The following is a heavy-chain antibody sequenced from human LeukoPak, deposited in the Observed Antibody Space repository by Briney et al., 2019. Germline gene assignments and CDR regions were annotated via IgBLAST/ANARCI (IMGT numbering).Heavy chain of an antibody. V-gene: IGHV4-34*01. CDR3: ARGRGSSWYY. CDR1: GFTFSSYA. CDR2: INHSGST. J-gene: IGHJ4*02. Sequence: GSLRLSCAASGFTFSSYAMSWVRQAPGKGLEWIGEINHSGSTNYNPSLKSRVTISVDTSKNQFSLKLSSVTAADTAVYYYARGRGSSWYYWGQGTLVTVSS. D-gene: IGHD6-13*01.